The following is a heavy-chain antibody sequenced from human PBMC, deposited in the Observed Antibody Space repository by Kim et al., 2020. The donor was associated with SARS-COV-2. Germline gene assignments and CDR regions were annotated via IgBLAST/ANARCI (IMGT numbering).Heavy chain of an antibody. CDR1: GCTLTELS. D-gene: IGHD6-19*01. V-gene: IGHV1-24*01. Sequence: ASVKVSCKVSGCTLTELSMHWVRQAPGKGLEWMGGFDPEDGETIYAQKFQGRVTMTEDTSTDTAYMELSSLRSEDTAVYYCATGPAVAGTLVHYYYYYGMDVWGQGTTVTVSS. CDR2: FDPEDGET. CDR3: ATGPAVAGTLVHYYYYYGMDV. J-gene: IGHJ6*02.